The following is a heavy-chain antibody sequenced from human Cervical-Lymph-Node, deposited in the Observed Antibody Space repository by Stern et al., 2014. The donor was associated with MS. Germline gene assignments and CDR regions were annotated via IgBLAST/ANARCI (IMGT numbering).Heavy chain of an antibody. CDR3: ARGYADYGDF. D-gene: IGHD4-17*01. CDR2: INAGIGNT. CDR1: GYTFTNFA. Sequence: VQLVESGAEVKKPGASVKVSCKASGYTFTNFAIHWVRQAPGQRPEWMGWINAGIGNTKYSQKFQGRVTITKAPPASTAYMELTSLRSEDTAVYFCARGYADYGDFWGQGTLVTVSS. V-gene: IGHV1-3*01. J-gene: IGHJ4*02.